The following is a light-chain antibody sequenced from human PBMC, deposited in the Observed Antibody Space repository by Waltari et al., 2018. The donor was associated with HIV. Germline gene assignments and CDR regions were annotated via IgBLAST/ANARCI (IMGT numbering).Light chain of an antibody. CDR3: QSYDSSLSGGV. J-gene: IGLJ2*01. V-gene: IGLV1-40*01. Sequence: QSVLTQPPSVSGAPGQRVTIPCTGSSSNIGAGYDVHWYQQLPGTAPKLLIYGNSNRPSGVPDRFSGSKSGTSASLAITGLQAEDEADYYCQSYDSSLSGGVFGGGTK. CDR2: GNS. CDR1: SSNIGAGYD.